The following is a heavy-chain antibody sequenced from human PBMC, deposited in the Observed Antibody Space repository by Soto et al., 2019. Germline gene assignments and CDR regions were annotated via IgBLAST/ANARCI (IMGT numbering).Heavy chain of an antibody. D-gene: IGHD6-19*01. Sequence: EVQLVESGGTLVQPGGSLRLSCAVSGFTFSSYWMSWVRRAPGQGLEWLANIKQDRTETYYVDSVKGRFTISRDNAENSLYLQLNSLRDEDTAVYYCVTAVAGRGGFDYWGQGTLVTVSS. V-gene: IGHV3-7*01. J-gene: IGHJ4*02. CDR2: IKQDRTET. CDR1: GFTFSSYW. CDR3: VTAVAGRGGFDY.